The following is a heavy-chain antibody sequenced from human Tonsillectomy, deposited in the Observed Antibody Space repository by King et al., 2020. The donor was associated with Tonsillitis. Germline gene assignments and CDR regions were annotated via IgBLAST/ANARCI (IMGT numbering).Heavy chain of an antibody. D-gene: IGHD3-22*01. J-gene: IGHJ4*02. CDR2: ISGSGGSP. V-gene: IGHV3-23*04. Sequence: VQLVESGGGLVQPGGSLRLSCTASGFTFSNYAMSWVRQAPGKGLEWVSGISGSGGSPYYADSVKGRFTISRDNSKNTLYLQMNSLRAEDTAVYYCAKVPYDSSGYYYFDYWGQGTLVTVSS. CDR1: GFTFSNYA. CDR3: AKVPYDSSGYYYFDY.